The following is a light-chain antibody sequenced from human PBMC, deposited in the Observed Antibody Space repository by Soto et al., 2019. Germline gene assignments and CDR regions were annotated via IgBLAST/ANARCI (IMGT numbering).Light chain of an antibody. J-gene: IGKJ1*01. V-gene: IGKV1-39*01. CDR1: QSISSY. CDR3: QQCYSTPWT. Sequence: DIQMTQSPSSLSASVGDRVTITCRASQSISSYLNWYQQKPGKAPKLLIYAASSLQSGVPSRFSGSGSGTDFTLTISSLQPEDFATYYCQQCYSTPWTVGQGTKVEIK. CDR2: AAS.